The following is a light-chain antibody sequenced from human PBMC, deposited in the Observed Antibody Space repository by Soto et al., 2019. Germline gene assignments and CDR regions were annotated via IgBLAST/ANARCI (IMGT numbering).Light chain of an antibody. J-gene: IGKJ5*01. Sequence: EIVLTQSPGTLSLSPGERATLSRRASQSISSSYLAWYQQKPGQAPRLLIYGASRRATGIPDRFSGSGSGTDFTLTISRLEPEDFAVYYCHHYGSSPLTFGQGTRLEI. CDR2: GAS. CDR3: HHYGSSPLT. CDR1: QSISSSY. V-gene: IGKV3-20*01.